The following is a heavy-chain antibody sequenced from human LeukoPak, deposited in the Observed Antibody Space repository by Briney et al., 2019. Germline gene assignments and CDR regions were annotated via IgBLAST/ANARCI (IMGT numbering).Heavy chain of an antibody. CDR2: IYYSGST. CDR1: GGSISSYY. V-gene: IGHV4-59*01. J-gene: IGHJ6*02. Sequence: TSETLSLTCTASGGSISSYYWSWIRQPPGKGLEWIGYIYYSGSTNYNPSLKSRVTISVDTSKNQFSLKLSSVTAADTAVYYCARADSYGLYGMDVWGQGTTVTVSS. CDR3: ARADSYGLYGMDV. D-gene: IGHD5-18*01.